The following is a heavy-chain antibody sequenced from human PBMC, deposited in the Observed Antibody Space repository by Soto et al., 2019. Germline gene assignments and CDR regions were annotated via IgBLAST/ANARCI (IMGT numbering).Heavy chain of an antibody. V-gene: IGHV3-23*01. Sequence: EVQLLESGGDLVQPGGSLRLSCAASGFSITNYAMTWVRQAPGKGLEWVAGIRGSGGSTYYADSVKGRFIISKDNSKNTLYLQMNGLRAEDTAIYYCAKDRDYLNYIRWLHPWGQGTLVTVSS. J-gene: IGHJ5*02. CDR3: AKDRDYLNYIRWLHP. CDR1: GFSITNYA. D-gene: IGHD1-7*01. CDR2: IRGSGGST.